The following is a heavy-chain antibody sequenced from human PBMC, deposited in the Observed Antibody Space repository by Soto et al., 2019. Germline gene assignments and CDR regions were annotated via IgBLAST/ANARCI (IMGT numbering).Heavy chain of an antibody. CDR3: ARGEQYSGRIFDY. CDR2: TYYRSKWYY. V-gene: IGHV6-1*01. D-gene: IGHD1-26*01. Sequence: SHTRSLTCAITGDSVSSNSAGWSWVRQSPSRGLEWLGRTYYRSKWYYEYAVSVRGRITINPDTSKNQYSLQLNSVTPEDTAVYFCARGEQYSGRIFDYWGQGTLVTV. J-gene: IGHJ4*01. CDR1: GDSVSSNSAG.